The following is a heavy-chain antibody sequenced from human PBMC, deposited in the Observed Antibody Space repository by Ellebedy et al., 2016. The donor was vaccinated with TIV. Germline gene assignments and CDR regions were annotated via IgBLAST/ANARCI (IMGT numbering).Heavy chain of an antibody. CDR3: ANEGSPFDY. V-gene: IGHV3-23*01. D-gene: IGHD3-10*01. Sequence: GESLKISCAASGFTFSSYAMSWVRQAPGKGLEWVSAISGSGGSTYYADSVKGRFTISRDNSKNTLYLQMNSLRAEDTAVYYCANEGSPFDYWGQGTLVTVSS. J-gene: IGHJ4*02. CDR2: ISGSGGST. CDR1: GFTFSSYA.